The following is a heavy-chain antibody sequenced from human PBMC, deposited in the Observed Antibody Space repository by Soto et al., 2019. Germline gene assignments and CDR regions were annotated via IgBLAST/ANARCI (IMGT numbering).Heavy chain of an antibody. CDR1: GYSFISYG. V-gene: IGHV1-18*01. Sequence: QVQLVQSGAEVKKPGASVKVSCKASGYSFISYGISWVRQAPGQGLEWMGWISANSGNTNYAQKVQGRVTMTTDTSTSTAYMELRSLRSDDTAVYYCARDLSGYYHDNSGWGGDYWGQGALVSVFS. J-gene: IGHJ4*02. CDR3: ARDLSGYYHDNSGWGGDY. CDR2: ISANSGNT. D-gene: IGHD3-22*01.